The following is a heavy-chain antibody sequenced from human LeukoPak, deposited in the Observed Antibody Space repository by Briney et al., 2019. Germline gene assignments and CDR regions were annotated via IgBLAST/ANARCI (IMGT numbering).Heavy chain of an antibody. Sequence: YXWXXIXQPXXKGLEWIGEINHSGSTNYNPSLKSRVTISVDTSKNQFSLKLSSVTAADTAVYYCARGGLRYFDWLSVWGQGTLVTVSS. CDR2: INHSGST. J-gene: IGHJ4*02. CDR1: YX. V-gene: IGHV4-34*01. CDR3: ARGGLRYFDWLSV. D-gene: IGHD3-9*01.